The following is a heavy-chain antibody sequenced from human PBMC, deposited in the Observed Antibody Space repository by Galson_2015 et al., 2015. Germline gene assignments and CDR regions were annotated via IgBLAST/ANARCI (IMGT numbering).Heavy chain of an antibody. CDR3: ARGVEDYYYGMDV. J-gene: IGHJ6*02. CDR1: GFTVSSNY. Sequence: SLRLSCAASGFTVSSNYMSWVRQAPGKGLEWVSVIYSGGSTYYADSVKGRFTISRDNPKNTLYLQMNSLRAEDTAVYYCARGVEDYYYGMDVWGQGTTVTVSS. CDR2: IYSGGST. V-gene: IGHV3-53*01. D-gene: IGHD3-10*01.